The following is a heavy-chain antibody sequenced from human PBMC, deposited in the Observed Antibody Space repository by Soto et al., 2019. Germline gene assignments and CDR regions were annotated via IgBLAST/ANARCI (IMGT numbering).Heavy chain of an antibody. Sequence: PSETLSLTCTVSGGSMRTYYWGWIRQPAGKPLEWIGRIYPSGTTNYNPSLKSRVTLSLDTSKNQFSLNPSSVTAADTAVYYCAREGGSGFGKDLWGQRTTVTVSS. CDR1: GGSMRTYY. CDR2: IYPSGTT. J-gene: IGHJ6*01. CDR3: AREGGSGFGKDL. V-gene: IGHV4-4*07. D-gene: IGHD3-3*01.